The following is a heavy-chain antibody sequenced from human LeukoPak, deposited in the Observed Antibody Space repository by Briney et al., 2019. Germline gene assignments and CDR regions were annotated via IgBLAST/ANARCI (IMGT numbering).Heavy chain of an antibody. CDR1: GGTFSSYA. V-gene: IGHV1-69*04. D-gene: IGHD5-18*01. Sequence: ASVKVSCKASGGTFSSYAVSWVRQAPGQGLEWMGRIIPILDVPNYAQKFQGRVTIIADKSTSTAYMELSSLRSEDTAVYYCVQKGGYVVDTDYWGQGTLVTVSS. CDR3: VQKGGYVVDTDY. J-gene: IGHJ4*02. CDR2: IIPILDVP.